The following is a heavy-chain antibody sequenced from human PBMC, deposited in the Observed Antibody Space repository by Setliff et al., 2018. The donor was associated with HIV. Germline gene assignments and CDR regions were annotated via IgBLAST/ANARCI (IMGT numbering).Heavy chain of an antibody. V-gene: IGHV4-61*02. J-gene: IGHJ4*02. D-gene: IGHD3-10*01. Sequence: SETLSLTCTVSGGSFSSVSYYWNWIRQPAGKGLEWIGRIYFSGSTNYNPSLKSRVTISVDTSKKQFSLRLRSVTAADTAVYYCARSSYYGSGSYTDYWGQGTLVTVSS. CDR1: GGSFSSVSYY. CDR3: ARSSYYGSGSYTDY. CDR2: IYFSGST.